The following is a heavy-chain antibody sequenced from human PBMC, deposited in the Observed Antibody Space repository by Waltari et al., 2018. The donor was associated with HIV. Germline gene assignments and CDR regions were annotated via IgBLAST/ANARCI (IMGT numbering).Heavy chain of an antibody. CDR2: IKSKTDGGTT. CDR1: FTFSNAW. J-gene: IGHJ4*02. V-gene: IGHV3-15*01. D-gene: IGHD2-8*02. Sequence: FTFSNAWMSWVRQAPGEGLEWVGRIKSKTDGGTTDYAAPVKDRFTISRDDSKNTVYLQMNSLKTEDTAVYYCTTDLVDYWGQGTLVTVSS. CDR3: TTDLVDY.